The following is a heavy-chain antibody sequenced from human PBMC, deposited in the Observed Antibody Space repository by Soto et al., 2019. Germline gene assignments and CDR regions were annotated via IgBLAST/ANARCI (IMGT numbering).Heavy chain of an antibody. CDR1: GFTFSSYG. CDR3: AKDKTLSGWYAFDY. D-gene: IGHD6-19*01. CDR2: ISGSGGST. J-gene: IGHJ4*02. V-gene: IGHV3-23*01. Sequence: GGSLRLSCAASGFTFSSYGIHWVRQAPGKGLEWVSAISGSGGSTYYADSVKGRFTISRDNAKNSLYLQMNSLRAEDTALYYCAKDKTLSGWYAFDYWGQGTLVTVSS.